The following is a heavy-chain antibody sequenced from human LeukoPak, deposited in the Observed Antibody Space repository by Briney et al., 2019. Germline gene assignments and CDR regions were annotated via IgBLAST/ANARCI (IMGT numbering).Heavy chain of an antibody. CDR1: GFTFSSHW. Sequence: GGSLRPSCTASGFTFSSHWMTWVRQPPGRGLEWVANIKEDGSVKYYVDSVKGRFTISRDNIKNVLYLQMNSLRADDTAVYFCARDSTWLLDYWGQGTLITVSS. V-gene: IGHV3-7*03. CDR2: IKEDGSVK. J-gene: IGHJ4*02. CDR3: ARDSTWLLDY. D-gene: IGHD6-19*01.